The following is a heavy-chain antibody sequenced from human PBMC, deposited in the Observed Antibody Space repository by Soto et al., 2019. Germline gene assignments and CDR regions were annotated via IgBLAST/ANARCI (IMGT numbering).Heavy chain of an antibody. CDR2: IIPIFGTA. J-gene: IGHJ6*02. V-gene: IGHV1-69*01. CDR1: GGTFSSYA. Sequence: QVQLVQSGAEVKKPGSSVKVSCKASGGTFSSYAISWVRQAPGQGLEWMGGIIPIFGTANYAQKFQGRVTITADESTSTAYMELSSLRSEDTAVYYCARHRYYYDSSGWAVNYYYYGMDVWGQGTTVTVSS. D-gene: IGHD3-22*01. CDR3: ARHRYYYDSSGWAVNYYYYGMDV.